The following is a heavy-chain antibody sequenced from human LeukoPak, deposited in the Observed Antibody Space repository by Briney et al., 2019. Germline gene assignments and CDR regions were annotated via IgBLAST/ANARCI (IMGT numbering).Heavy chain of an antibody. CDR1: GGSISSSNW. CDR2: IYHSGST. D-gene: IGHD3-22*01. V-gene: IGHV4-4*02. J-gene: IGHJ4*02. CDR3: ARVAYYYDSSGYFDY. Sequence: SETLSLTCAVSGGSISSSNWWSWVRQPPGKVLEWIGEIYHSGSTNYNPSLKSRVTISVDKSKNQFSLKLSSVTAADTAVYYCARVAYYYDSSGYFDYWGQGTLVTVSS.